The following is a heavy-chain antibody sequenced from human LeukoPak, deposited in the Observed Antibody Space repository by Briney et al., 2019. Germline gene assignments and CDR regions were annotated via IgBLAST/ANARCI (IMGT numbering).Heavy chain of an antibody. V-gene: IGHV1-46*01. Sequence: ASVKVSCKTSGYTFTSYYMHWVRQAPGQGLERMGIINPSGGGTSYAQKFQGRVTMTRDTSTSTVYMELSSLRSEYTAVYYCARLGYCSGGNCYYNWFDPWGQGTLVTVSS. CDR3: ARLGYCSGGNCYYNWFDP. CDR1: GYTFTSYY. J-gene: IGHJ5*02. CDR2: INPSGGGT. D-gene: IGHD2-15*01.